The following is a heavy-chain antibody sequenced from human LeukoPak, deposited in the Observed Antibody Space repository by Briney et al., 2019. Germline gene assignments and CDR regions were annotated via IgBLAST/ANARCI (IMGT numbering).Heavy chain of an antibody. Sequence: SETLSLTCTVSGGSISSYYWSWIRQPPGKGLERIGYIYYSGSTNYNPSLKSRVTISVDTSKNQFSLKLSSVTAADTAVYYCASSYYYDSSGFDLWGRGTLVTVSS. CDR3: ASSYYYDSSGFDL. J-gene: IGHJ2*01. CDR1: GGSISSYY. CDR2: IYYSGST. V-gene: IGHV4-59*08. D-gene: IGHD3-22*01.